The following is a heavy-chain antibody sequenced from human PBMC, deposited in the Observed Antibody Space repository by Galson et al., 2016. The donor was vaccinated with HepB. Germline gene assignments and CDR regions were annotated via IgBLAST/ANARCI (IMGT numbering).Heavy chain of an antibody. CDR1: GFTFSTYW. CDR3: ARDFKLGAPDYMDV. D-gene: IGHD1-26*01. CDR2: VNTDGSGA. Sequence: SLRLSCAASGFTFSTYWMHWVRQAPGKGLVWLSRVNTDGSGADYADSVKGRFTISRDNSKNTVDLQIHSLRSEDAAVYFCARDFKLGAPDYMDVWGKGTTVTAS. V-gene: IGHV3-74*01. J-gene: IGHJ6*03.